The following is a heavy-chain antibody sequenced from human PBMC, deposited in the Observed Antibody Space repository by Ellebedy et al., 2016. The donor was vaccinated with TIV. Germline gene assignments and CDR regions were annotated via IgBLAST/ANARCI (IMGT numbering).Heavy chain of an antibody. CDR2: VRSDGTTK. CDR3: VKGAYPVPTVMAV. J-gene: IGHJ6*02. Sequence: GESLKISCATSGFSVSGMHWVRQAPGQGLEWVAFVRSDGTTKYYMDSVKGRFTISRDISKNTLDLQMNSLRTDDTGVYYCVKGAYPVPTVMAVWGQGTMVIVSS. D-gene: IGHD3-16*01. CDR1: GFSVSG. V-gene: IGHV3-30*02.